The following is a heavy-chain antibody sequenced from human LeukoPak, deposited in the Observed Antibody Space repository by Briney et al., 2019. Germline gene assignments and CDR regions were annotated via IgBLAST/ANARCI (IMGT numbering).Heavy chain of an antibody. D-gene: IGHD2-15*01. V-gene: IGHV3-48*01. CDR1: GFTFSSYS. CDR3: AKNGDRGACCSGGSCYPYYYYYMDV. CDR2: ISSSSSTI. J-gene: IGHJ6*03. Sequence: PGGSLRLSCAASGFTFSSYSMNWVRQAPGKGLEWVSYISSSSSTIYYADSVKGRFTISRDNAKNSLYLQMNSLRAEDTAVYYCAKNGDRGACCSGGSCYPYYYYYMDVWGKGTTVTISS.